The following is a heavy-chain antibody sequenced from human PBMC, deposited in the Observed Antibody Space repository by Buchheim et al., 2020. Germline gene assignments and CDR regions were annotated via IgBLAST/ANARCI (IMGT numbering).Heavy chain of an antibody. V-gene: IGHV4-34*01. D-gene: IGHD3-10*01. CDR3: ARGLADRSGSYYSYYYYYGMDV. CDR2: INHSGST. Sequence: QVQLQQWGAGLLKPSETLSLTCAVYGGSFSDYYWSWIRQPPRKGLEWIGEINHSGSTNYNPSLKSRVTISVDTSKNQFSLKLSSVTAADTAVYYCARGLADRSGSYYSYYYYYGMDVWGQGTT. J-gene: IGHJ6*02. CDR1: GGSFSDYY.